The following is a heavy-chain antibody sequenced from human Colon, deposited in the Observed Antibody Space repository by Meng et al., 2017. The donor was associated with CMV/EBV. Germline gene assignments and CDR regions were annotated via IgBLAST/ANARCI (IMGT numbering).Heavy chain of an antibody. J-gene: IGHJ4*02. D-gene: IGHD5-24*01. CDR3: AKAPTRRYYFDS. CDR2: ISASGYYT. CDR1: EFSIATYA. V-gene: IGHV3-23*01. Sequence: SCAASEFSIATYAVKWLRQAPRKCLEWVSVISASGYYTFYEESVKGRFTIGRDISKNTVYLQTNSLRAEDTAVYFCAKAPTRRYYFDSWGQGSLVTVSS.